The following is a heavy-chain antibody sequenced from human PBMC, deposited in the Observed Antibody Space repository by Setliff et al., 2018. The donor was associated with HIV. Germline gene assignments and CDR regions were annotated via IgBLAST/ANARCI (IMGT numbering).Heavy chain of an antibody. D-gene: IGHD1-7*01. Sequence: PGGSLRLSCAASGFTFSSYSMNWVRQAPGKGLEWVSYINNISSTISYADSVKGRFTISRDNSKNTLYLQINSLRAEDTAVYYCAKDARWNYVGFDYWGQGTLVTVSS. CDR3: AKDARWNYVGFDY. J-gene: IGHJ4*02. CDR2: INNISSTI. CDR1: GFTFSSYS. V-gene: IGHV3-48*01.